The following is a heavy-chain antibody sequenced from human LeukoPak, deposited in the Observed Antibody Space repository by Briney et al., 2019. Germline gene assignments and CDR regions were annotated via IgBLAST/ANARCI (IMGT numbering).Heavy chain of an antibody. Sequence: GGSLRLSCAASGFTFSRYGMHWVRQAPGKGLEWVAVISYDGSNKYYGDSVKGRFTISRDNSKNTLYLQMNSVRAEDTAVYYCAKGPYCSGGNCYYKGHDALDIWGQGTMVTVSS. V-gene: IGHV3-30*18. D-gene: IGHD2-15*01. CDR2: ISYDGSNK. CDR3: AKGPYCSGGNCYYKGHDALDI. CDR1: GFTFSRYG. J-gene: IGHJ3*02.